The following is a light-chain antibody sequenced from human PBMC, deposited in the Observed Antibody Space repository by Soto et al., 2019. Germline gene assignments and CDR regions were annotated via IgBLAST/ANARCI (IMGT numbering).Light chain of an antibody. CDR3: QQYNNWPRAT. V-gene: IGKV3-15*01. CDR1: QSINSN. J-gene: IGKJ4*01. Sequence: IVMTQSPATLSVSPGERATLSCRASQSINSNFAWYQQKPGQAPRLLLFRASIRATGFPARFSGSGSGTEFHITVSSLQSEDSAIYYCQQYNNWPRATFGGGTKVEIK. CDR2: RAS.